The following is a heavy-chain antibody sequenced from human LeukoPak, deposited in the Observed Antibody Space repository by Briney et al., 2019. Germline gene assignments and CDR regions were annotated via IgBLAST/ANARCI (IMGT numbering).Heavy chain of an antibody. CDR3: ARATYYYDSSGYYYYFDY. J-gene: IGHJ4*02. V-gene: IGHV3-7*01. CDR1: GFTFTTYW. CDR2: IKQDGTEK. D-gene: IGHD3-22*01. Sequence: GESLRLSCAASGFTFTTYWMSWVRQAPGKGLEWVANIKQDGTEKYYVDSVKGRFTISRDNAKNSLYLQMNSLRAEDTAVYYCARATYYYDSSGYYYYFDYWGQGTLVTVSS.